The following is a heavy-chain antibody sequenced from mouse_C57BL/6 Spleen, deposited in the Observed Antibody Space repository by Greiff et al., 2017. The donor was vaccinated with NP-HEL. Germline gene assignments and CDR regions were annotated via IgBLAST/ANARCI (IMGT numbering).Heavy chain of an antibody. Sequence: QVQLQQPGAELVMPGASVKLSCKASGYTFTSYWMHWVKQRPGQGLEWIGEIDPSDSYTNYNQKFKGKSTLTVDKSSSTAYMQLSSLTSEDSAVYYCARRCVSYRYFDVWGTGTTVTVSA. CDR2: IDPSDSYT. J-gene: IGHJ1*03. CDR1: GYTFTSYW. CDR3: ARRCVSYRYFDV. V-gene: IGHV1-69*01.